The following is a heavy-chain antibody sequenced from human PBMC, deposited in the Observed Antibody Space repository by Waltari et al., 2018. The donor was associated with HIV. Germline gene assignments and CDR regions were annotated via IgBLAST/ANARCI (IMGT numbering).Heavy chain of an antibody. J-gene: IGHJ4*02. V-gene: IGHV3-23*04. CDR1: GFTFRNYA. Sequence: EVQVVESGGGLVQPGGSLRLSCAASGFTFRNYAMSWVRQAPGKGLEWVAAISGSGGSTHYADSVKGRFTISRDSSKNTLDLQMNSLRAEDTAVYFCAKDLYCSGGNCYSRVLDSWGQGTLVTVSS. CDR2: ISGSGGST. CDR3: AKDLYCSGGNCYSRVLDS. D-gene: IGHD2-15*01.